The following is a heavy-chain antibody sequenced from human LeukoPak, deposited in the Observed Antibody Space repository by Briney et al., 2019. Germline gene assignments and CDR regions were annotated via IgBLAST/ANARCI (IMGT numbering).Heavy chain of an antibody. D-gene: IGHD3-10*01. V-gene: IGHV4-34*01. CDR2: INHSGST. J-gene: IGHJ5*02. CDR1: GGSFSGYY. Sequence: SETLSLTCAVYGGSFSGYYWSWIRQPPGKGLEWIGEINHSGSTNYNPSLKSRVTISVDTSKNQFSLKLSPVTAADTAVYYCARAPLRRGSGSYQWFDPWGQGTLVAVSS. CDR3: ARAPLRRGSGSYQWFDP.